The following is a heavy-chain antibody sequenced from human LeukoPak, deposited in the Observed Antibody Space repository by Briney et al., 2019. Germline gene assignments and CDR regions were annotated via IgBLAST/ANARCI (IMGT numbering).Heavy chain of an antibody. D-gene: IGHD3-10*01. CDR1: GYTFTSYG. CDR3: ARDLSTYYYGSGSYLRNDY. Sequence: ASVKVSCKASGYTFTSYGISWVRQAPGQGLEWMGWISAYNGNTNYAQKLQGRVTMTTDTSTSTAYMELRSLRSEDTAVYYCARDLSTYYYGSGSYLRNDYWGQGTLVTVSS. CDR2: ISAYNGNT. J-gene: IGHJ4*02. V-gene: IGHV1-18*01.